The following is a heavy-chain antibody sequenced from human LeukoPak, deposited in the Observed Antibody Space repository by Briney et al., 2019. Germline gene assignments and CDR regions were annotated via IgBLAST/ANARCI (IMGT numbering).Heavy chain of an antibody. V-gene: IGHV4-30-4*01. CDR3: ARSRRGYSYGFDY. CDR2: IYYSGST. D-gene: IGHD5-18*01. CDR1: GGSISSGDYY. Sequence: SQTLSLTCTVSGGSISSGDYYWSCIRQPPGKGLEWIGYIYYSGSTYYNPSLKSRVTISVDTSKNQFSLKLSSVTAADTAVYYCARSRRGYSYGFDYWGQGTLVTVSS. J-gene: IGHJ4*02.